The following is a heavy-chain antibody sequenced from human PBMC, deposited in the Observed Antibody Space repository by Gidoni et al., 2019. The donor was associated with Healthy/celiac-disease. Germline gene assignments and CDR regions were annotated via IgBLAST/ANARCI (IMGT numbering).Heavy chain of an antibody. CDR1: GGSISSYY. J-gene: IGHJ4*02. CDR3: AGGVVADY. D-gene: IGHD2-21*01. CDR2: IYYSGST. Sequence: QVQLQESAPGLVKPSETLSLTCTVSGGSISSYYCSWIRQPPGKGLEWSGYIYYSGSTNYNPSLKSRVTISGDTSKNQFSLKLSSVTAADTAVYYCAGGVVADYWGQGTLVTVSS. V-gene: IGHV4-59*01.